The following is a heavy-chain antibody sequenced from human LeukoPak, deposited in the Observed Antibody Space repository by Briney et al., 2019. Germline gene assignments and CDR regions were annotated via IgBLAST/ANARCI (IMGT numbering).Heavy chain of an antibody. D-gene: IGHD1-26*01. Sequence: QTGGSLRLSCAASGFTFSTYDMNWVRQAPGRGLEWVSYISSSSNNIYYADSVKGRFTISRDNAKNSLYLQMNSLRAEDTAVYYCASLEWGPDYWGQGTLVTVFS. CDR2: ISSSSNNI. V-gene: IGHV3-48*04. CDR1: GFTFSTYD. CDR3: ASLEWGPDY. J-gene: IGHJ4*02.